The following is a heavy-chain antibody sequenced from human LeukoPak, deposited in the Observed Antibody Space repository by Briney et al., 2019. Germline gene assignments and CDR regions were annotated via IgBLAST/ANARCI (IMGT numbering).Heavy chain of an antibody. D-gene: IGHD3-22*01. J-gene: IGHJ5*02. Sequence: GGSLRLSCAASGFTFSSYSRNWVRQAPGKGLEWVSYISSSSSTIYYADSVKGRFTISRDNAKNSLYLQMNSLRAEDTAVYYCARTLLYYYDSSGLHPWGQGTLVTVSS. V-gene: IGHV3-48*01. CDR2: ISSSSSTI. CDR1: GFTFSSYS. CDR3: ARTLLYYYDSSGLHP.